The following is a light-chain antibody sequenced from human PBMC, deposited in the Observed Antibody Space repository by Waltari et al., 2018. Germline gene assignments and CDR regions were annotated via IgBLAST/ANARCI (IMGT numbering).Light chain of an antibody. Sequence: DIVMTQSPDSLAVSLGERATMNCKSSQSLLYSSNNKNYLAWYQQKPGQPPKLLIYWASTRESGVPDRFSGSGSGTDFTLTISSLQAEDVAVYYCQQSYSTPPTFGQGTKVEIK. CDR1: QSLLYSSNNKNY. J-gene: IGKJ1*01. CDR2: WAS. CDR3: QQSYSTPPT. V-gene: IGKV4-1*01.